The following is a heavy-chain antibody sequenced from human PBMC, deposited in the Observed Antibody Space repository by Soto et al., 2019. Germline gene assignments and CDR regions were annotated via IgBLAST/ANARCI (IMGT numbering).Heavy chain of an antibody. CDR2: ISDDGINK. J-gene: IGHJ5*02. Sequence: QVRLLESGGGVVQPGRSLRLSCTASGFSFSSYAMYWFRQPPGKGLEWVAVISDDGINKHYADSVKGRVTVSRDNSNHSLDLQLNSLRGEDPAMYYCARDMYSSDYFVKWFEPWGQGTLVTVSS. CDR1: GFSFSSYA. D-gene: IGHD6-19*01. V-gene: IGHV3-30-3*01. CDR3: ARDMYSSDYFVKWFEP.